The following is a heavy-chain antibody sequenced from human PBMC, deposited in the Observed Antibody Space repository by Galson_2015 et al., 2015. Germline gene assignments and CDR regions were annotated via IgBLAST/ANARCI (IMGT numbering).Heavy chain of an antibody. CDR2: ISSTTTYI. CDR1: EFTFSSYY. Sequence: LRLSCAASEFTFSSYYMSWVRQAPGKGLEWVSSISSTTTYIYYADSVKGRFPISRDNAKNSLYLQMNSLGAEDTAVYYCARQILDYDFWSGYYPTNFDYWGQGTLVTVSS. D-gene: IGHD3-3*01. V-gene: IGHV3-21*01. CDR3: ARQILDYDFWSGYYPTNFDY. J-gene: IGHJ4*02.